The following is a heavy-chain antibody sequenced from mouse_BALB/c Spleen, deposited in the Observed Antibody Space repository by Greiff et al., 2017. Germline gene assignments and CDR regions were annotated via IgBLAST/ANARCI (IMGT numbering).Heavy chain of an antibody. CDR3: AREEEDGSSHYYAMDY. Sequence: LVKTGASVKISCKASGYSFTGYYMHWVKQSHGKSLEWIGYISCYNGATSYNKKFKGKATFTVDTSSSTAYMQFNSLTSEDSAVYYCAREEEDGSSHYYAMDYWGQGTSVTVSS. J-gene: IGHJ4*01. CDR1: GYSFTGYY. D-gene: IGHD1-1*01. V-gene: IGHV1S34*01. CDR2: ISCYNGAT.